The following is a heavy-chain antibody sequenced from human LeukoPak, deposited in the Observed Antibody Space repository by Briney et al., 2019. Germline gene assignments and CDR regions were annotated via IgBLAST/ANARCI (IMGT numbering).Heavy chain of an antibody. CDR2: IYYSGST. Sequence: KPSETLSLTCTVSGGSISSYYWSWIRQPPGKGLEWIGSIYYSGSTYYNPSLKSRVTISVDTSKNQFSLKVSSVTAADTAVYYCARQDIGSGYYDYWGQGTLVTVSS. J-gene: IGHJ4*02. CDR3: ARQDIGSGYYDY. D-gene: IGHD3-22*01. CDR1: GGSISSYY. V-gene: IGHV4-39*01.